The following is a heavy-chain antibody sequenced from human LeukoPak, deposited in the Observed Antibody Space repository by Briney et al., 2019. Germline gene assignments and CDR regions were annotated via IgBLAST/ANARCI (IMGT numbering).Heavy chain of an antibody. Sequence: ASVKVSCKASGYTFTGYYMHWVRQAPGQGLEWMGRINPNSGGTNYAQKFQGRVTMTRDTSISTAYMELSRLRSDDTAVYYCARGPVGQWLVLYYYYGMDVWGQGTTVTVSS. CDR2: INPNSGGT. D-gene: IGHD6-19*01. J-gene: IGHJ6*02. CDR1: GYTFTGYY. CDR3: ARGPVGQWLVLYYYYGMDV. V-gene: IGHV1-2*06.